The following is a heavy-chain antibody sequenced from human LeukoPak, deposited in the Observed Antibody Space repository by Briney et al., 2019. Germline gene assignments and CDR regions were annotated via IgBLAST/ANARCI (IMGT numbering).Heavy chain of an antibody. CDR2: IYYSGST. CDR1: GGSISSGSYY. J-gene: IGHJ4*02. CDR3: ARVKGDFWSGHFDY. D-gene: IGHD3-3*01. Sequence: SQTLSLTCTVSGGSISSGSYYWSWIRQPPGKGLEWIGYIYYSGSTNYNPSLKSRVTISVDTSKNQFSLKLSSVTAADTAVYYCARVKGDFWSGHFDYWGQGTLVTVSS. V-gene: IGHV4-61*01.